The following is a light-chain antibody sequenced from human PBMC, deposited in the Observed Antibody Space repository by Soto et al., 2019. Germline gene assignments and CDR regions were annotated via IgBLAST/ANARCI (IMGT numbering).Light chain of an antibody. V-gene: IGLV2-14*01. J-gene: IGLJ1*01. CDR3: NSFRVSHLYV. CDR1: STDVGGYNA. CDR2: EVT. Sequence: QSVLSQPASVSGSPGQTITISCTGTSTDVGGYNAVSWYQHHPGKAPELIIYEVTHRPSGVSDRFSASKSGNTASLTISGLQAEDEADYYCNSFRVSHLYVFGTGTKLTVL.